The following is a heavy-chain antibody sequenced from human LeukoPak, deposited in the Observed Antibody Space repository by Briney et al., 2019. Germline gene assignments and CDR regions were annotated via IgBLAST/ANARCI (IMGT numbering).Heavy chain of an antibody. Sequence: PGGSLRLSCAASGFTFSSFPMHWVRQAPGKGLEWVAVISYDGNDKYYTDSVKGRFTISRDNSKNTLYLEMNSLRAEDTAVYYCAKRGAEVGATVAPGDYWGQGTLVTVSS. J-gene: IGHJ4*02. V-gene: IGHV3-30*04. CDR1: GFTFSSFP. D-gene: IGHD1-26*01. CDR3: AKRGAEVGATVAPGDY. CDR2: ISYDGNDK.